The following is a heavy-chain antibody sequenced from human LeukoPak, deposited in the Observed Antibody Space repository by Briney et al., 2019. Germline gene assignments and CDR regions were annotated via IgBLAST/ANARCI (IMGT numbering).Heavy chain of an antibody. D-gene: IGHD3-10*01. J-gene: IGHJ6*03. CDR3: ASSAARDYYYYYMDV. Sequence: SVKVSCKASGGTFSSYAISWVRQAPGQGLEWMGGIIPIFGTANYAQKFQGRVTITTDESTSTAYMELSSLRSEDTAVYYCASSAARDYYYYYMDVWGKGTTVTVSS. V-gene: IGHV1-69*05. CDR1: GGTFSSYA. CDR2: IIPIFGTA.